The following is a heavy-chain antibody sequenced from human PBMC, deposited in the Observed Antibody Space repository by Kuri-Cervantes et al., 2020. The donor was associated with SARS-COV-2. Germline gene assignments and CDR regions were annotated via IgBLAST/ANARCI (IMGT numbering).Heavy chain of an antibody. CDR2: IYYSGTT. V-gene: IGHV4-59*12. Sequence: SETLSLTCTVSGGSISSYYWSWIRQPPGKGLEWIGYIYYSGTTNYNPSLKRRVTISVDTSKNQFSLKLSSVTAADTAVYYCAILRGCSGGSCFWGQGTLVTVSS. J-gene: IGHJ4*02. CDR3: AILRGCSGGSCF. D-gene: IGHD2-15*01. CDR1: GGSISSYY.